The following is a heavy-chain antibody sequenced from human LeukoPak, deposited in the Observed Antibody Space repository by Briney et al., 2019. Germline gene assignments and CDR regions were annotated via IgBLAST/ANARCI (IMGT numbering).Heavy chain of an antibody. V-gene: IGHV3-38-3*01. Sequence: GGSLRLSCTASGFTFGDYAMSWVRQAPGKGLEWVSSISGGSTYYADSRKGRFTISRDNSKNTLHLQMNSLRAEDTAVYYCAKDDGSAFDIWGQGTMVTVSS. J-gene: IGHJ3*02. CDR3: AKDDGSAFDI. CDR1: GFTFGDYA. CDR2: ISGGST.